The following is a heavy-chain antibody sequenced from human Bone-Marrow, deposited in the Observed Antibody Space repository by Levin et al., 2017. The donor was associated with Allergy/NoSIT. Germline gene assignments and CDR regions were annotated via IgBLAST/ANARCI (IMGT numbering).Heavy chain of an antibody. J-gene: IGHJ4*02. Sequence: GESLKISCVSSGFSFSNAWVTWVRQAPGKGLEWVGLTRRETDGGTTHYAAPVKGRFTISKDDSKNTLYLQMNSLKTEDTALYYCTTAVAPDGVREDYWGQGTLVTVST. D-gene: IGHD6-19*01. CDR3: TTAVAPDGVREDY. CDR1: GFSFSNAW. CDR2: TRRETDGGTT. V-gene: IGHV3-15*01.